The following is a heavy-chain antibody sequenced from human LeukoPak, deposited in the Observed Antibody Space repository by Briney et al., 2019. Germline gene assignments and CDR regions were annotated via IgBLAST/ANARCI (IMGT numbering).Heavy chain of an antibody. CDR1: GDSLSDKY. D-gene: IGHD6-19*01. CDR3: AREQWLVPRSGGMDV. J-gene: IGHJ6*02. CDR2: VHYTRST. Sequence: PPEALSLTCTLSGDSLSDKYRSWVRQPPGGGVGWIGYVHYTRSTNYNPSLRSRVTRSVDMSKNQFSLTLRSVTAADTAFYYCAREQWLVPRSGGMDVWGQGTTVTVSS. V-gene: IGHV4-59*01.